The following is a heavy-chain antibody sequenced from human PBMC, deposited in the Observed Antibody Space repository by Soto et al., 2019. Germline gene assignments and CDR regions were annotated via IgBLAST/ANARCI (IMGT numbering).Heavy chain of an antibody. V-gene: IGHV3-30-3*01. Sequence: PGGSLRLSCAASGFTFSSYAMHWVRQAPGKGLEWVAVISYGGSNKYYADSVKGRFTISRDNSKNTLYLQMNSLRAEDTAVYYCARDLDGGYPNWLDPWGPGTMVTVSS. CDR3: ARDLDGGYPNWLDP. CDR1: GFTFSSYA. J-gene: IGHJ5*02. CDR2: ISYGGSNK. D-gene: IGHD5-12*01.